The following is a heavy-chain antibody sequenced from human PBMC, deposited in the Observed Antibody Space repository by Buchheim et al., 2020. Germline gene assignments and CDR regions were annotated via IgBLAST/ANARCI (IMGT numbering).Heavy chain of an antibody. CDR2: INSDGSST. J-gene: IGHJ4*03. D-gene: IGHD3-3*01. Sequence: EVQLVESGGGLVQPGGSLRLSCAASGFTFSSYWMHWVRQAPGKGLVWVSRINSDGSSTSYADSVKGRFTISRDNAKNTLYLKMNSLRAEDTAVYYCARDSTVRAEYYDVWSGYYPDYWGQGAL. V-gene: IGHV3-74*01. CDR1: GFTFSSYW. CDR3: ARDSTVRAEYYDVWSGYYPDY.